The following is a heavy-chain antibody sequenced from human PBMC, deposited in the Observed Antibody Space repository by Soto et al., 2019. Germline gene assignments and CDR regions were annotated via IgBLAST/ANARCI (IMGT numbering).Heavy chain of an antibody. V-gene: IGHV3-66*01. Sequence: GALRLSCAASGFTVSSNQMSRVRQAPGKGLELVSVIYSGGSTYYADSVKGIFTISRDNSKNTLYLQMNSLRAEDTAVYYCARVGADSRGFNFDYWGQGTLVTVSS. CDR2: IYSGGST. CDR3: ARVGADSRGFNFDY. D-gene: IGHD3-22*01. J-gene: IGHJ4*02. CDR1: GFTVSSNQ.